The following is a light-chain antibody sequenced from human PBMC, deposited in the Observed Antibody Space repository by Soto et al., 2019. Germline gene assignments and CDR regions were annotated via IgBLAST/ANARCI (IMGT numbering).Light chain of an antibody. CDR2: DVS. CDR3: CSYAGSYTYV. V-gene: IGLV2-11*01. Sequence: QYALTQPRSVSGSPGQSVTISCTGTSDNVGGYNYVSWYQQHPGKAPKLMIYDVSKRPSGVPDRFSGSKSGNTASLTISGLQAEDEADYYCCSYAGSYTYVFGTGTKLTAL. CDR1: SDNVGGYNY. J-gene: IGLJ1*01.